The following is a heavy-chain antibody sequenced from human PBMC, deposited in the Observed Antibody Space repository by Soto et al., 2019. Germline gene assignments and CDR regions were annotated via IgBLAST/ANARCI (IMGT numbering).Heavy chain of an antibody. CDR1: GYAFTSYA. J-gene: IGHJ6*02. Sequence: ASVKVSCEASGYAFTSYAMHWVRQAPGQRLEWMGWINAGNGNTKYSQKFQGRVTITRDTSASTAYMELSSLRSEDTAVYYCARRDYGSGSKTRGMDVWGQGTTVTVSS. CDR3: ARRDYGSGSKTRGMDV. CDR2: INAGNGNT. V-gene: IGHV1-3*01. D-gene: IGHD3-10*01.